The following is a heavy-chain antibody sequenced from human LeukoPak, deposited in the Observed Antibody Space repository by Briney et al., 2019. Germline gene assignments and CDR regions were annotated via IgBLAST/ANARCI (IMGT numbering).Heavy chain of an antibody. CDR3: ARWDDIAAAGTSY. CDR1: AAPITSYY. D-gene: IGHD6-13*01. Sequence: SETLSLTCTVSAAPITSYYWSWIRQPPGKGLEWIGYIYYSGSTNYNPSLESRVAISVDTSKNQFSLKLSSVTAADTAVYYCARWDDIAAAGTSYWGQGTLVTVSS. V-gene: IGHV4-59*12. CDR2: IYYSGST. J-gene: IGHJ4*02.